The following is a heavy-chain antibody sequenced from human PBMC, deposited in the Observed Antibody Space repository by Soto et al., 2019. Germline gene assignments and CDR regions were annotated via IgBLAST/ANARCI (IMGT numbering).Heavy chain of an antibody. CDR1: GITFGSRA. J-gene: IGHJ4*02. V-gene: IGHV3-23*01. Sequence: EVQLLESGGDLVQPGGSLRLSCVASGITFGSRAMSWVRQAPGVGLESVSTITDSGGGAKYADSVSDRFTISSDNFYNTLTLQMSSLRAEHSAVYHCARGSTYSYPRNRVFDLWVRGTLVTVS. CDR2: ITDSGGGA. CDR3: ARGSTYSYPRNRVFDL. D-gene: IGHD2-15*01.